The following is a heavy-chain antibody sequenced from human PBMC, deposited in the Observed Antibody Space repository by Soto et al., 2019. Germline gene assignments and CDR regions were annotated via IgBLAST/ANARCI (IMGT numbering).Heavy chain of an antibody. CDR1: GYTFTGYY. CDR2: INPNSGGT. V-gene: IGHV1-2*02. Sequence: GASVKVSCKASGYTFTGYYMHWVRQAPGQGLEWMGWINPNSGGTNYAQKFQGRVTMTRDTSISTAYMELSRLRSDDTAVYYCARFYDSSGYYRSGYFDYWGQGTLVTVSS. J-gene: IGHJ4*02. D-gene: IGHD3-22*01. CDR3: ARFYDSSGYYRSGYFDY.